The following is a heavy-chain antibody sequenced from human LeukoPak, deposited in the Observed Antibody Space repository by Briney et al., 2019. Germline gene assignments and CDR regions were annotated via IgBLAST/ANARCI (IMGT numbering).Heavy chain of an antibody. V-gene: IGHV3-23*01. J-gene: IGHJ4*02. Sequence: GGSLRLSCAASGFTFSSYAMSWVRQAPGKGLEWVSAISGSGGSTFYADSVKGRFTISRDNSKNTLYLQMNSLRAEDTAVYYCAKDGHYQGPAWYFDYWGQGTLVTVSS. CDR1: GFTFSSYA. CDR3: AKDGHYQGPAWYFDY. D-gene: IGHD3-22*01. CDR2: ISGSGGST.